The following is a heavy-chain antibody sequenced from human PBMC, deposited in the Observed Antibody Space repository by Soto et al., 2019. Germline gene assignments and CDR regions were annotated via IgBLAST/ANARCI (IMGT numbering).Heavy chain of an antibody. CDR1: SGSISSSNW. CDR3: ARAPKSTKDYSSSTIDY. Sequence: SETLSLTCAVSSGSISSSNWWSWVRQPPGKGLEWIGEIYHSGSTNYNPSLKSRVTISVDKSKNQFSLKLSSVTAADTAVYYCARAPKSTKDYSSSTIDYWGQGTLVTVSS. V-gene: IGHV4-4*02. J-gene: IGHJ4*02. D-gene: IGHD6-6*01. CDR2: IYHSGST.